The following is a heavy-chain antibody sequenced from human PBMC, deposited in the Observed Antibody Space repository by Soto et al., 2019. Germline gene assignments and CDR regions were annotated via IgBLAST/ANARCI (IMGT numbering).Heavy chain of an antibody. V-gene: IGHV1-18*01. J-gene: IGHJ4*02. CDR1: GYTFTSYG. CDR3: ARGGGIAVAGTVGGFDY. Sequence: ASVKVSCKASGYTFTSYGIGWVRQAPGQGLEWMGWISAYNGNTNYAQKLQGRVTMTTDTSTSTAYMELRSLRSDDTAVYYCARGGGIAVAGTVGGFDYWGQGTLVTVSS. CDR2: ISAYNGNT. D-gene: IGHD6-19*01.